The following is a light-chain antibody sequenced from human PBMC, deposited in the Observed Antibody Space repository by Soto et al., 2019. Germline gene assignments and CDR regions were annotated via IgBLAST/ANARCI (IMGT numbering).Light chain of an antibody. CDR1: QSVLYSSNNKNC. V-gene: IGKV4-1*01. J-gene: IGKJ1*01. Sequence: DIVMTQSPDSLAVSLGERATINCKSSQSVLYSSNNKNCLAWYQQKPGQPPKLLIYWASTRESGVPDRFSGSGSGTDFTLTISSLQAEDVAVYYCQPYYSTLWTFGQGTKVEIK. CDR3: QPYYSTLWT. CDR2: WAS.